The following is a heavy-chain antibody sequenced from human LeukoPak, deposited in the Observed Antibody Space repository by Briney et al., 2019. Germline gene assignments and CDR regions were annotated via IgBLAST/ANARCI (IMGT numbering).Heavy chain of an antibody. CDR2: ISSSGSAK. Sequence: PGGSLRLSFAAPGFTFSDYYMSWIRQAPGKGLEWVSYISSSGSAKYYADSVKGRFTISRDNAKNSLDLQMNSLKVEDTAVYYCATPAAGPGAEYSLYWGQGTLVIVSS. CDR1: GFTFSDYY. D-gene: IGHD6-13*01. V-gene: IGHV3-11*04. CDR3: ATPAAGPGAEYSLY. J-gene: IGHJ1*01.